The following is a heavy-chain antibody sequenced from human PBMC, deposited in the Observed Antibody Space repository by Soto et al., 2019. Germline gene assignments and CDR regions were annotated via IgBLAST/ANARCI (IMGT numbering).Heavy chain of an antibody. D-gene: IGHD3-3*01. CDR3: ARAQRRTIVGVVTYGMDV. CDR1: GYTFTSYA. J-gene: IGHJ6*02. Sequence: ASVKVSCQASGYTFTSYAMHWVRQAPGQRLAWMGWINAGNGNTKYSQKFQGRVTITRDTSASTAYMELSSLRSEDTAVYYCARAQRRTIVGVVTYGMDVCGQGTTVTVSS. CDR2: INAGNGNT. V-gene: IGHV1-3*01.